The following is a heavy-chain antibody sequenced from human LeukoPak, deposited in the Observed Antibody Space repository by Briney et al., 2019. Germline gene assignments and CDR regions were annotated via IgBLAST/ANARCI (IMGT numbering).Heavy chain of an antibody. CDR1: GESISTYS. J-gene: IGHJ2*01. Sequence: PSETLSLTCTVSGFVSGESISTYSWSSFRQPAGKGLEWLGRINTIGSTNYNPSLKSRVTISEDKSNNQLSLRLSSVTAADTAVYFCARDSRGTAPWYFDVWGRGTLVTVSS. D-gene: IGHD3-22*01. V-gene: IGHV4-4*07. CDR3: ARDSRGTAPWYFDV. CDR2: INTIGST.